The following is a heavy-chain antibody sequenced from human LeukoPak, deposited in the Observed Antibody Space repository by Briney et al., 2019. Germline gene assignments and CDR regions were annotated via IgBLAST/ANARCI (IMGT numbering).Heavy chain of an antibody. CDR3: ATSYYDYDRWDY. D-gene: IGHD3-16*01. J-gene: IGHJ4*02. Sequence: SETLSLTCSVSGDSISSYYWSWIRQPPGKGLEWIGYIYYSGTTKYNPSPESRVTISVDTSKSQFSLKVNSVTSADTAIYYCATSYYDYDRWDYWGQGALVTVSS. CDR1: GDSISSYY. CDR2: IYYSGTT. V-gene: IGHV4-59*01.